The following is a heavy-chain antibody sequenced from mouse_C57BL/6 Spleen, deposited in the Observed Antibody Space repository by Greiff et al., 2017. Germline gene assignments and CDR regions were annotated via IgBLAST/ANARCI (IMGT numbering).Heavy chain of an antibody. D-gene: IGHD4-1*01. CDR3: ARRSGTGAMDY. J-gene: IGHJ4*01. CDR2: IDPSDSYT. V-gene: IGHV1-69*01. CDR1: GYTFTSYW. Sequence: QVQLQPPGAELVMPGASVKLSCKASGYTFTSYWMHWVKQRPGQGLEWIGEIDPSDSYTNYNQKFKGKSTLTVDKSTSTAYMQLSSLTSEDSAVYYCARRSGTGAMDYWGQGTSGTVSS.